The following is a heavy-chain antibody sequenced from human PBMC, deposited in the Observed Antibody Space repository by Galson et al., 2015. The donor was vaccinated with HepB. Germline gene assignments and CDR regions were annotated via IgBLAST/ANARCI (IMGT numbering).Heavy chain of an antibody. CDR3: ARDSSHIAVPAAGDFDH. D-gene: IGHD2-2*01. J-gene: IGHJ4*02. V-gene: IGHV3-7*01. CDR2: IKQDGSEK. CDR1: GFTFSNYW. Sequence: SLRLSCAASGFTFSNYWMSWVRQAPGKGLEWVATIKQDGSEKFYVDSVKGRFTISRDNAKNSLYLQMNSLRAEDTAVFYCARDSSHIAVPAAGDFDHWGQGTLVTVSS.